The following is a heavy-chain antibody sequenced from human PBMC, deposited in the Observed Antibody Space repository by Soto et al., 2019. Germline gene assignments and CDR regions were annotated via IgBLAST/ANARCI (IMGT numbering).Heavy chain of an antibody. V-gene: IGHV3-23*01. CDR1: GFTFSSYA. D-gene: IGHD1-1*01. CDR3: AKDNESPGFSSYYGTDV. J-gene: IGHJ6*02. CDR2: ISGSGGST. Sequence: PGGSLRLSCAASGFTFSSYAMSWVRQAPGKGLEWVSAISGSGGSTYYADSVKGRFTISRDNSKNTLYLQMNSLRAEDTAVYYCAKDNESPGFSSYYGTDVWGQGTTVTVSS.